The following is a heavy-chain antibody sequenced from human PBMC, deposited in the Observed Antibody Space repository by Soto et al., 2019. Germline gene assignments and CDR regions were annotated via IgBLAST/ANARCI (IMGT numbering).Heavy chain of an antibody. CDR2: ISSSGDNT. CDR3: AKRYAGKY. Sequence: EAQMLESGGGLVQPGGSLRLSCAASGFTFSTYAMSWVRQAPGKGLEWVSGISSSGDNTYYADSVKGRFTISRDNSKNTLYLQRNGLRDEDTAVYYCAKRYAGKYWGQGTLVTVSS. CDR1: GFTFSTYA. D-gene: IGHD2-8*01. V-gene: IGHV3-23*01. J-gene: IGHJ4*02.